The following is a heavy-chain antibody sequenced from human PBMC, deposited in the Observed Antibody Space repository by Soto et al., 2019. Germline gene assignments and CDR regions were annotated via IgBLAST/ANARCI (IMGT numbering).Heavy chain of an antibody. J-gene: IGHJ4*02. CDR2: IYYSGST. CDR1: GGSISSYY. V-gene: IGHV4-59*08. CDR3: ARSYDSSGYYFDY. D-gene: IGHD3-22*01. Sequence: SETLSLTCTVSGGSISSYYWSWIRQPPGKGLEWIGYIYYSGSTNYNPSLKSRVTISVDTSKNQFSLKLSSVTAADTAVYYCARSYDSSGYYFDYWGQGTLVTVSS.